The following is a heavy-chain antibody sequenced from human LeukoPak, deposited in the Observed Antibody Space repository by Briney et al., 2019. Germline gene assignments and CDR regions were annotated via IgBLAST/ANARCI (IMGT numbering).Heavy chain of an antibody. CDR2: ISAYSGNT. Sequence: ASVKVSCKASGYTFTSYGIRWVRQAPGQGLEWMGWISAYSGNTNNAQKLQGRVTMTTATSTRTAYMELRSLRSDNTAVYYCARGGGYSGYDLIDYWGQGTLVTVSS. CDR1: GYTFTSYG. CDR3: ARGGGYSGYDLIDY. V-gene: IGHV1-18*01. D-gene: IGHD5-12*01. J-gene: IGHJ4*02.